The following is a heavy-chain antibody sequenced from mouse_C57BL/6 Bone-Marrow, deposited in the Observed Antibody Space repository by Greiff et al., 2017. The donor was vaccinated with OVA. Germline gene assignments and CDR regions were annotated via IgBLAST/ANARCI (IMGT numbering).Heavy chain of an antibody. D-gene: IGHD1-1*01. Sequence: VKVVESGAELVRPGTSVKVSCKASGYAFTNYWIEWVKQRPGQGLEWIGVINPGSGGTNYNEKFKGKVTLTADKSSSTAYMQLSSLTSEDSAVYFCARGGITTVVALDYWGQGTTLTVSS. V-gene: IGHV1-54*01. CDR2: INPGSGGT. CDR3: ARGGITTVVALDY. CDR1: GYAFTNYW. J-gene: IGHJ2*01.